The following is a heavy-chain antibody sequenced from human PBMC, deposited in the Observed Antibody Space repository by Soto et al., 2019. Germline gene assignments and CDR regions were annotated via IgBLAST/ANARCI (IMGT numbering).Heavy chain of an antibody. CDR2: IYYSGST. D-gene: IGHD3-10*01. Sequence: SETLSLTCTVSGGSISSSSYYWGWIRQPPGKGLEWIGSIYYSGSTYYNPSLKSRVTISVDTSKNQFSLKLSSVTAADTAVYYCARLTLSTDIWFGELYPYYFDYWGQGTLVTVSS. V-gene: IGHV4-39*01. CDR3: ARLTLSTDIWFGELYPYYFDY. J-gene: IGHJ4*02. CDR1: GGSISSSSYY.